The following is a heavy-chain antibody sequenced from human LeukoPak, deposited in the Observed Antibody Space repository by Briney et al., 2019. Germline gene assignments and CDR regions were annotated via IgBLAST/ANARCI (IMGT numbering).Heavy chain of an antibody. V-gene: IGHV4-59*01. Sequence: PSETLSLTCNVSGASISSYYWSWIRQPPGKGLEWIGYIYYSGSTHYNPSLESRVTISTDTSKNQFSLKLSSVTAADTAVYYCASGPYPAAGTDHQFDYWGQGTLVTVPS. CDR1: GASISSYY. J-gene: IGHJ4*02. D-gene: IGHD6-13*01. CDR2: IYYSGST. CDR3: ASGPYPAAGTDHQFDY.